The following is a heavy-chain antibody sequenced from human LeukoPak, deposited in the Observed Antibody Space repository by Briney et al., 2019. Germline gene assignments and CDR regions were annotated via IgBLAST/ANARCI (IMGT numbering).Heavy chain of an antibody. CDR3: ASPSVGPKTYYYESSGYLVDY. J-gene: IGHJ4*02. D-gene: IGHD3-22*01. CDR2: IYYSVST. CDR1: GGSISSSSYY. V-gene: IGHV4-39*01. Sequence: SETLSLTCTVSGGSISSSSYYWGWIRQPPGKGLEWIGSIYYSVSTYYNPSLKSRVTISVDTSKNQFSLKLSSVTAADTAVYYCASPSVGPKTYYYESSGYLVDYWGQGTLVTVSS.